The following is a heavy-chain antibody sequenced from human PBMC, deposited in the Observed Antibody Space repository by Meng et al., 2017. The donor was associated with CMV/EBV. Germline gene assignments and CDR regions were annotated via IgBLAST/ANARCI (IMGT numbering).Heavy chain of an antibody. J-gene: IGHJ4*02. V-gene: IGHV3-53*01. CDR3: ATTASSGYYYYFNY. D-gene: IGHD3-22*01. CDR1: GFTVSSNY. CDR2: IYSGGST. Sequence: GESLKISCAASGFTVSSNYMSWVRQAPGKGLEWVSVIYSGGSTYYADSVKGRFTIPRDNSKNTLYLQMNSLRAEDTAVYYCATTASSGYYYYFNYWGQGTLVTVSS.